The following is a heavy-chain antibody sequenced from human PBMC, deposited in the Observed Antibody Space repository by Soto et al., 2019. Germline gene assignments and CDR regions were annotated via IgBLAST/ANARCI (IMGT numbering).Heavy chain of an antibody. V-gene: IGHV4-4*02. CDR2: IYHSGST. J-gene: IGHJ6*02. Sequence: PSETLSLTCAVSGGSISSSNWWSWVRQPPGKGLEWIGEIYHSGSTNYNPSLKSRVTISVDTSKNQFSLKLSSVTAADTAVYYCARVTYYYDSSGYYSAPGDYYYGMDVWGQGTTVTVSS. CDR1: GGSISSSNW. D-gene: IGHD3-22*01. CDR3: ARVTYYYDSSGYYSAPGDYYYGMDV.